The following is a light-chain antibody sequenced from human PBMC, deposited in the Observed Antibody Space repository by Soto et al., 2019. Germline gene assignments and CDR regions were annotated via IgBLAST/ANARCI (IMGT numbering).Light chain of an antibody. V-gene: IGKV3D-7*01. CDR3: QLALT. CDR1: QTVSRYY. J-gene: IGKJ4*01. Sequence: VLTQSPATLSLSPGGRAILSCRASQTVSRYYLSWYQKKPGQPPRLLIYGSSTRATGVTDRFSGSGSGADFILPISSLQPEDFGVYYCQLALTFGGGTTVE. CDR2: GSS.